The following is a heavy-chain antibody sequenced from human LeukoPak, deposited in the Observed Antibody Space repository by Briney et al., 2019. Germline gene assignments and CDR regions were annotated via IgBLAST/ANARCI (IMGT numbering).Heavy chain of an antibody. CDR1: GFTFSTYW. Sequence: GGSLRLSCAASGFTFSTYWMSWVRQAPGKGLEWVANIKQDGSEKYYVDSVKGRFTIFRDNDKNSLYLQMNSLRAEDTAVYFCVYGGSYYVAWGQGTLVTVSS. J-gene: IGHJ5*02. CDR3: VYGGSYYVA. D-gene: IGHD1-26*01. V-gene: IGHV3-7*01. CDR2: IKQDGSEK.